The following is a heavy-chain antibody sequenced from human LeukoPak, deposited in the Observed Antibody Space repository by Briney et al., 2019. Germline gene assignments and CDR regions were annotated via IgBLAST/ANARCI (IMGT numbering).Heavy chain of an antibody. CDR1: GFTLSSYN. CDR2: ITTSIDII. Sequence: PGGSLRLSCAASGFTLSSYNMNWVRQAPGKGLEWISCITTSIDIISYADSVKGRFTISRDNAKNSLYLQMDSLRDEDTAVYYCVRDHDYYFGYCGQGILVTVSA. V-gene: IGHV3-48*02. CDR3: VRDHDYYFGY. J-gene: IGHJ4*02. D-gene: IGHD3-16*01.